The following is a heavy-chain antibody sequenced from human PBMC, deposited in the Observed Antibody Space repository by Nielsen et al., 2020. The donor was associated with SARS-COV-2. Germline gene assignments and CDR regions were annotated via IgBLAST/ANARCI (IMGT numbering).Heavy chain of an antibody. Sequence: GESLKISCAASGFTFSSYAMHWVRQAPGKGLEWVAVISYDGSNKYYADSVKGRFTISRDNSKNTLYLQMNSLRAEDTAVYYCARAYSGSYYTYFDYWGQGTLVTVSS. D-gene: IGHD1-26*01. J-gene: IGHJ4*02. V-gene: IGHV3-30-3*01. CDR3: ARAYSGSYYTYFDY. CDR1: GFTFSSYA. CDR2: ISYDGSNK.